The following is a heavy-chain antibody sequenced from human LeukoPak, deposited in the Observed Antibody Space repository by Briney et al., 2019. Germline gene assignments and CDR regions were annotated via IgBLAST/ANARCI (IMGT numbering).Heavy chain of an antibody. CDR1: GFTFSNYA. CDR2: ISYDGNSQ. V-gene: IGHV3-30*18. Sequence: QPGGSLRLSCAASGFTFSNYAIHWVRQAPGRGLEWVAAISYDGNSQHYGAPVKGRFTISRDNSKNTVYLQINTLRTDDAAIYYCAKPYPTLTTSAVLDNWGQGTLVTVSS. D-gene: IGHD1-1*01. J-gene: IGHJ4*02. CDR3: AKPYPTLTTSAVLDN.